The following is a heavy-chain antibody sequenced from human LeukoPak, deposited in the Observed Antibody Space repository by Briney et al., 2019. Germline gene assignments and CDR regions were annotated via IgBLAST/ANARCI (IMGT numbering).Heavy chain of an antibody. CDR1: GFTFSSYW. J-gene: IGHJ4*02. Sequence: GGSLRLSCAASGFTFSSYWMHWVRQAPGKGLEWVSLISGGGRSTYYADSVKGRFTISRDNSKNTVYLQMNSLRGEDTAVYYCAKESGLHLDYWGQGTLITVSS. CDR2: ISGGGRST. V-gene: IGHV3-23*01. CDR3: AKESGLHLDY.